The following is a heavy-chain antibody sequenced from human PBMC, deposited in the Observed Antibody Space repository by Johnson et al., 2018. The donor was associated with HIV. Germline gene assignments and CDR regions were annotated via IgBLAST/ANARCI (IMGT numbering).Heavy chain of an antibody. D-gene: IGHD5-12*01. CDR3: AKGRGYDYDALDF. CDR1: GFTFSSYA. J-gene: IGHJ3*01. Sequence: VQLVESGGGVVQPGRSLRLSCAASGFTFSSYAMHWVRQAPGKGLEWVSAISGTGGTTYYADSVRGRFSISRDKSKDTLYLQMSSLRAEDTAVYYCAKGRGYDYDALDFWGQGTMVTVSS. V-gene: IGHV3-23*04. CDR2: ISGTGGTT.